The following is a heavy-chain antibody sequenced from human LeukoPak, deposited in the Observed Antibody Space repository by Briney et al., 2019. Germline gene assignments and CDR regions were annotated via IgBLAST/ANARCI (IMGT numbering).Heavy chain of an antibody. CDR3: ARTLYSSSFLQNWFDP. CDR2: IYTSGST. D-gene: IGHD6-13*01. J-gene: IGHJ5*02. Sequence: PSETLSLTCTVPGGSISSYYWSWIRQPAGKGLEWIGRIYTSGSTNYNPSLKSRVTMSVDTSKNQFSLKLSSVTAADTAVYYCARTLYSSSFLQNWFDPWGQGTLVTVSS. CDR1: GGSISSYY. V-gene: IGHV4-4*07.